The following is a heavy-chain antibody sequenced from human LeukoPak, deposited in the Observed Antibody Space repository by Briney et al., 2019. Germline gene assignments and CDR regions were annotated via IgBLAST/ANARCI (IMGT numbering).Heavy chain of an antibody. CDR1: GGSISSYY. J-gene: IGHJ4*02. D-gene: IGHD5-12*01. V-gene: IGHV4-59*01. Sequence: SETLSLTCTVSGGSISSYYWSWIRQPPGKGLEWIGYIYYSGSTNYNPSLKSRVTISVDTSKNQFSLNLSSVTAADTAVYYCARGGGYSGYNFGYWGQGTLVTVSS. CDR2: IYYSGST. CDR3: ARGGGYSGYNFGY.